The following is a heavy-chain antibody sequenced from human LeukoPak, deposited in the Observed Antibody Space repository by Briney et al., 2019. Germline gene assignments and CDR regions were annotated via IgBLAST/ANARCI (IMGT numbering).Heavy chain of an antibody. CDR3: ATPLDYYDSSGYHQGGD. D-gene: IGHD3-22*01. Sequence: GASVKVSCKVSGYTLTELSMHWVRQAPGKGLEWMGGFDPEDGETIYAQKFQGRVTVTRDTSTSTVHMELSGLRSEDTAVYYCATPLDYYDSSGYHQGGDWGQGTLVTVSS. J-gene: IGHJ4*02. V-gene: IGHV1-24*01. CDR2: FDPEDGET. CDR1: GYTLTELS.